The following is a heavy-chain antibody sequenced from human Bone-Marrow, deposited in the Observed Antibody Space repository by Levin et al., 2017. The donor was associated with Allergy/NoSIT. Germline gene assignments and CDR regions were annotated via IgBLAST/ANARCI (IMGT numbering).Heavy chain of an antibody. CDR1: GFSLNTGGVG. V-gene: IGHV2-5*01. D-gene: IGHD6-13*01. Sequence: SGPTLVKPTQTLTLTCTFSGFSLNTGGVGVGWVRQPPGQALEWLALIYWNGDKHYSPSLKSRLTITKDTAEKQVVLTMTDMDPVDTGTYYCAHRGGYSSSYPFDFWGQGTRVTVSS. J-gene: IGHJ4*02. CDR3: AHRGGYSSSYPFDF. CDR2: IYWNGDK.